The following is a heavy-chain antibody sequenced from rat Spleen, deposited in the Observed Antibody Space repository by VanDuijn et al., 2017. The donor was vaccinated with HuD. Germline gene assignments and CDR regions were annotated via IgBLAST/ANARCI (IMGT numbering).Heavy chain of an antibody. J-gene: IGHJ3*01. CDR1: GFTFSNYY. CDR3: ARGDYGGFPPFDY. CDR2: ISTSGSRA. D-gene: IGHD1-11*01. V-gene: IGHV5-25*01. Sequence: EVQLVESGGGLVQPGRSLKLSCAASGFTFSNYYMAWVRQAPEKGLEWVATISTSGSRAFYPDSVKGRFTISRDNAKSSLYLQMNSLKSEDTATYSCARGDYGGFPPFDYWGQGTLVTVSS.